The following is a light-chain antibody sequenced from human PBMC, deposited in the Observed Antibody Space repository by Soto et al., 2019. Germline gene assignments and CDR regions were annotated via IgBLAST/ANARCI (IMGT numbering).Light chain of an antibody. CDR2: GTS. V-gene: IGKV3-15*01. J-gene: IGKJ1*01. CDR1: QSVNSN. CDR3: QQYNNWPTWT. Sequence: EIVMTQSPATLSLSPGERATLSCRASQSVNSNLAWYQQKAGQAPRLLIYGTSTRATGIPARFSGSGSGTDFTLTISSLQFEDFAVYYCQQYNNWPTWTFGQGTKVDIK.